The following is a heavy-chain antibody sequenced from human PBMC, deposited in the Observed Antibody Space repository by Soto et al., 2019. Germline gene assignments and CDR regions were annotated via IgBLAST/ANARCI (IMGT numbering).Heavy chain of an antibody. Sequence: PGGSLRLSCAASGFTFNSYAMSWVRQAPGKGLEWVSSISSSGGSTYYADSVKGRFTISRDNAKNSLYLQMNSLRAEDTAVYYCALGEVSRCYQCGMDVWGQGTTVTGAS. CDR1: GFTFNSYA. D-gene: IGHD2-15*01. V-gene: IGHV3-23*01. J-gene: IGHJ6*02. CDR2: ISSSGGST. CDR3: ALGEVSRCYQCGMDV.